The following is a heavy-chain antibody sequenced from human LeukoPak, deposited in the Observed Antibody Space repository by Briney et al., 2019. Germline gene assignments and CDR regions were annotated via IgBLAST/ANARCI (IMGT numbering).Heavy chain of an antibody. Sequence: GESLKISCKGSGYSFTSYWIGWVRQMPGKGLGWMGIIYPGDSDTRYSPSFQGQVTISADKSISTAYLQWSSLKASDTAMYYCARSIAMIVVGLDAFDIWGQGTMVTVSS. D-gene: IGHD3-22*01. J-gene: IGHJ3*02. CDR2: IYPGDSDT. CDR1: GYSFTSYW. V-gene: IGHV5-51*01. CDR3: ARSIAMIVVGLDAFDI.